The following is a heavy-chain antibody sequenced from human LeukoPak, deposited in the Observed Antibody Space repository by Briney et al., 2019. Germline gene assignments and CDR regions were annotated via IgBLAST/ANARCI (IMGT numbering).Heavy chain of an antibody. CDR2: ISAYNGNT. V-gene: IGHV1-18*01. D-gene: IGHD4-17*01. Sequence: ASVKVSCKASGYTFTSYGISWVRQAPGQGLEWMGWISAYNGNTNYAQKLQGRVTMTTDTSTSTAYMELRSLRSDDTAVYYCARDNNLYGDYAIPFDYWAREPWSPSPQ. CDR1: GYTFTSYG. J-gene: IGHJ4*02. CDR3: ARDNNLYGDYAIPFDY.